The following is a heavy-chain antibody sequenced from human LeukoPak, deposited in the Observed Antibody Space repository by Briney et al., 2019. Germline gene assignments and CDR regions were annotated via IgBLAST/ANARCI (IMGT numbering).Heavy chain of an antibody. Sequence: SETLSLTCAVYGGSFSGHYWSWIRQPPGKGLEWIGEINHSGSTNYNPSLKSRVTISVDTSKNQFSLKLSSVTAADTAVYYCAKETGGFDYWGQGTLVTVSS. J-gene: IGHJ4*02. D-gene: IGHD2-15*01. CDR1: GGSFSGHY. CDR3: AKETGGFDY. V-gene: IGHV4-34*01. CDR2: INHSGST.